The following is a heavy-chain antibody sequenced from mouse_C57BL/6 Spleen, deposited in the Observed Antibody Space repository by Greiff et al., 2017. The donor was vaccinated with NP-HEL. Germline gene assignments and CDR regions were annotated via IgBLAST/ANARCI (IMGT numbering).Heavy chain of an antibody. Sequence: VQLKESGAELAKPGASVKMSCKASGYTFTSYWMHWVKQRPGQGLEWIGYINPSSGDTKYNQKFKDKATLTADKSSSTAYMQLSSLTYEDSAVYYCARSGDSSGYRFAYWGQGTLVTVSA. V-gene: IGHV1-7*01. D-gene: IGHD3-2*02. J-gene: IGHJ3*01. CDR2: INPSSGDT. CDR3: ARSGDSSGYRFAY. CDR1: GYTFTSYW.